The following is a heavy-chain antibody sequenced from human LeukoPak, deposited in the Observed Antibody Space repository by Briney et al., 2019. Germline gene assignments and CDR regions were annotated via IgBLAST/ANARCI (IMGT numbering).Heavy chain of an antibody. V-gene: IGHV1-2*02. Sequence: AASVKVSCKASGYTFTGYYMHWVRQAPGQGLEWMGWINPNSGGTNYAQKFQGRVTMTRDTSISTAYMELTSLRSEDTAVYYCATSPGYDYWGQGTLVTVSS. CDR2: INPNSGGT. J-gene: IGHJ4*02. CDR3: ATSPGYDY. D-gene: IGHD1-14*01. CDR1: GYTFTGYY.